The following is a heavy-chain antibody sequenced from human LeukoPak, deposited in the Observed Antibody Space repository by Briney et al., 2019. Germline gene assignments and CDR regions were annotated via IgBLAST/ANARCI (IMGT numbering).Heavy chain of an antibody. V-gene: IGHV1-2*06. Sequence: GASVKVSCKASGYTFTGYYMHWVRQAPGQGLEWMGRTNPNSGGTNYAQKFQGRVTMTRDTSISTAYMELSRLRSDDTAVYYCARGWYDFWSGYYGYWGQGTLVTVSS. J-gene: IGHJ4*02. D-gene: IGHD3-3*01. CDR1: GYTFTGYY. CDR3: ARGWYDFWSGYYGY. CDR2: TNPNSGGT.